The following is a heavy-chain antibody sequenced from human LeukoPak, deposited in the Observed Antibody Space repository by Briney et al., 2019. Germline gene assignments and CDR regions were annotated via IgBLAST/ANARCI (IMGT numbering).Heavy chain of an antibody. J-gene: IGHJ4*02. CDR1: GXTFSSYE. V-gene: IGHV3-21*01. D-gene: IGHD5-18*01. Sequence: GGSLRLSCAASGXTFSSYEMNWVRQAPGKGLEWVSSISSSSSYIYYADSVKGRFTISRDNAKNSLYLQMNSLRAEDTAVYYCARDFRRGYSYAVAFDYWGQGTLVTVSS. CDR3: ARDFRRGYSYAVAFDY. CDR2: ISSSSSYI.